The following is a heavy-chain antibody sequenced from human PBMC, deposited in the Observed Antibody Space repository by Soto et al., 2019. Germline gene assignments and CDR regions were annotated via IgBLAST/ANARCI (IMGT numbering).Heavy chain of an antibody. V-gene: IGHV3-48*03. D-gene: IGHD5-18*01. Sequence: EVQLVESGGGLVQPGGSLRLPCAASGFTFSSYEMNWVRQAPGKGLEWVSYISSSGSTIYYADSVKGRFTISRDNAKNSLYLQMNSLRAEDTAVYYCARAGTAMVYYSIDYWGQGTLVTVSS. CDR3: ARAGTAMVYYSIDY. CDR1: GFTFSSYE. J-gene: IGHJ4*02. CDR2: ISSSGSTI.